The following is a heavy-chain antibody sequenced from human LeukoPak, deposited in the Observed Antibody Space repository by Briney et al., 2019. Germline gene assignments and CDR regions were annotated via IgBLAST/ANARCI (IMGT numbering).Heavy chain of an antibody. D-gene: IGHD2-15*01. CDR1: GFTFSSYA. CDR2: ISGSGGST. Sequence: PGGSLRLSCVASGFTFSSYAMSWVRQAPGKGLEWVSAISGSGGSTYYADSVKGRFTISRDNSKNTLYLQMNSLRAEDTAVYYCAKDFFCSGGSCYVYWGQGTLVTVSS. V-gene: IGHV3-23*01. J-gene: IGHJ4*02. CDR3: AKDFFCSGGSCYVY.